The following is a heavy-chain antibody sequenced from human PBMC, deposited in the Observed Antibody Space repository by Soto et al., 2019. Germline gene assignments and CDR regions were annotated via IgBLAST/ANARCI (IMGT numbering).Heavy chain of an antibody. CDR2: ISSSSSTI. Sequence: EVQLVESGGGLVQPGGSLRLSCAASGFTFSSYSMNWVRQAPGKGLEWVSYISSSSSTIYYADCVKGRFTISRDNAKNSLYLQTNSLRTENTAVYYCARDPDGDHNYYYYYKDVWGEGTTSTVS. V-gene: IGHV3-48*01. CDR3: ARDPDGDHNYYYYYKDV. J-gene: IGHJ6*03. CDR1: GFTFSSYS. D-gene: IGHD4-17*01.